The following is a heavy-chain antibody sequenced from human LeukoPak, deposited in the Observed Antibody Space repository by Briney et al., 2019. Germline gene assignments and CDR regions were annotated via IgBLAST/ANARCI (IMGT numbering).Heavy chain of an antibody. D-gene: IGHD3-10*01. CDR1: GYTFTSYA. CDR2: INAGNGNT. CDR3: ARDPIWFGELLQYYFDY. Sequence: ASVKVSCKASGYTFTSYAMHWVRQAPGQRLEWMGWINAGNGNTKYSQKFQGRVTITRDTSASTAYMELSSLRSEDTAVYYCARDPIWFGELLQYYFDYWGQGTLSPSPQ. V-gene: IGHV1-3*01. J-gene: IGHJ4*02.